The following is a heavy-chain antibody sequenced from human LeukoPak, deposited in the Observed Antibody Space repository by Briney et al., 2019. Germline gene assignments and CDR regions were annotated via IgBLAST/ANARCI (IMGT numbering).Heavy chain of an antibody. CDR1: GDSFSNYW. V-gene: IGHV5-51*01. Sequence: GESLKISCKGSGDSFSNYWIGWVRQTSGKGLEWMGIIYPGDFDTRYSPSFQGQVTISADKSISTAYLQWSSLKASDTAVYYCARLSCSGGGCYSNFDYWGQGTRVTVSS. CDR3: ARLSCSGGGCYSNFDY. D-gene: IGHD2-15*01. J-gene: IGHJ4*02. CDR2: IYPGDFDT.